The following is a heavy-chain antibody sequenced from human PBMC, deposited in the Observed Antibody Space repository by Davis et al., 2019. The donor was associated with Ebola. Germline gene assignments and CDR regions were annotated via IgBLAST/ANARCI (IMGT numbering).Heavy chain of an antibody. V-gene: IGHV1-2*04. CDR2: INPNSGGT. CDR3: ARAREFDIVVVPAASTLRSYGMDV. J-gene: IGHJ6*02. CDR1: GYTFTGYY. Sequence: ASVKVSCKASGYTFTGYYMHWVRQAPGQGLEWMGWINPNSGGTNYAQKFQGWVTMTRDTSISTAYMELSRLRSDDTAVYYCARAREFDIVVVPAASTLRSYGMDVWGQGTTVTVSS. D-gene: IGHD2-2*01.